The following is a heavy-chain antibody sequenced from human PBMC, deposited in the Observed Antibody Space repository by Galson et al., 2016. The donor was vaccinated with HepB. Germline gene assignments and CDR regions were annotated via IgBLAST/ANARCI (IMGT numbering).Heavy chain of an antibody. CDR1: GFTFSRYA. CDR2: LSGSGAHT. Sequence: SLRLSCAASGFTFSRYAMTWVRQAPGKGLEWVSGLSGSGAHTYYADSVRGRFTISRDNSKNTLYLQMNSLRVEDTAVYYCAKDYVRGSYLLTQFYHWGQGTLVTVSS. J-gene: IGHJ4*02. D-gene: IGHD3-16*02. V-gene: IGHV3-23*01. CDR3: AKDYVRGSYLLTQFYH.